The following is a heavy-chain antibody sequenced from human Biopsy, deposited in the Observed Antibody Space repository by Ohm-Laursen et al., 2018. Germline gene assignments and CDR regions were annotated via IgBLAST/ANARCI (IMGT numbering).Heavy chain of an antibody. CDR3: ARGRRTSGWPYFDN. CDR1: GDSLTSGPEN. V-gene: IGHV4-61*01. CDR2: IYSGGNT. Sequence: TLSLTCTVSGDSLTSGPENWSWIRQSPGQGLEYIGFIYSGGNTNYNPSLKNRVTASVDTSKNQFYLKLYSVTAADTAVYYCARGRRTSGWPYFDNWGQGTLVTVSS. J-gene: IGHJ4*02. D-gene: IGHD6-19*01.